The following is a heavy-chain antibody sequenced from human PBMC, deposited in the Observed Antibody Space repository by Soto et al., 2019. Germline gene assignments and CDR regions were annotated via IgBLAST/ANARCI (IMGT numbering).Heavy chain of an antibody. CDR2: IIPISGPA. D-gene: IGHD2-2*01. V-gene: IGHV1-69*01. J-gene: IGHJ6*02. CDR1: GGTFSSYA. Sequence: QVQLVQSGAEVKKPGSSVKVSCKASGGTFSSYAISWVRQALGQGLEWMGGIIPISGPANNAQRFQGRATITADESTSTAYMELSSLRSEDTAVYYCARSQGSSTSLEIYYYYYYGMDVWGQGTTVTVSS. CDR3: ARSQGSSTSLEIYYYYYYGMDV.